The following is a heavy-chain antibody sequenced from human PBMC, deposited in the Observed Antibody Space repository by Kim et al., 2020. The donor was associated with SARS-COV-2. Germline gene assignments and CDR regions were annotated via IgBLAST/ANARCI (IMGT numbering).Heavy chain of an antibody. CDR3: AKDSITIVVGRFDY. V-gene: IGHV3-9*01. Sequence: AGSVKGRFTSTRDNAKNSLYLQMNSLRAEDTALYYCAKDSITIVVGRFDYWGQGTLVTVSS. D-gene: IGHD2-2*01. J-gene: IGHJ4*02.